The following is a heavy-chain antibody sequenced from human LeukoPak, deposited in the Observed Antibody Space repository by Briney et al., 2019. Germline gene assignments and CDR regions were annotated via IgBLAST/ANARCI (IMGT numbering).Heavy chain of an antibody. D-gene: IGHD1-14*01. CDR3: ARVSGNYYFYLGV. V-gene: IGHV1-46*01. J-gene: IGHJ6*03. CDR2: INPSGGST. CDR1: GYTFTSYY. Sequence: ASVKVSCKASGYTFTSYYMHWVRQAPGQGLEWMGIINPSGGSTSYAQKFQGRVTMTRDMSTSTVYMELSSLRSEDTAVYYCARVSGNYYFYLGVWGKGTTVTVSS.